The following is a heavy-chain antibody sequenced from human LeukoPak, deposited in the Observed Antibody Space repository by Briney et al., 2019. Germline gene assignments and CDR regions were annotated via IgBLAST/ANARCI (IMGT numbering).Heavy chain of an antibody. Sequence: TGGSLRLSCAVSGFPFSTYAMTWVRQAPGKGLEWVSAISGSAGRTYYADSVKGRFTISRDKSKNTLYLQMNSLRAEDTALYYCAKSSLGYGMDVWGQGTTVTVSS. J-gene: IGHJ6*02. D-gene: IGHD7-27*01. V-gene: IGHV3-23*01. CDR1: GFPFSTYA. CDR3: AKSSLGYGMDV. CDR2: ISGSAGRT.